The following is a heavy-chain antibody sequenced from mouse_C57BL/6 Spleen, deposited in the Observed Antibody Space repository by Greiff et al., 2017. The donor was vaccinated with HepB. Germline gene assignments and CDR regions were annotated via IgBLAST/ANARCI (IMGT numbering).Heavy chain of an antibody. CDR3: ARDRGRGFWYFDV. V-gene: IGHV5-4*01. CDR1: GFTFSSYA. J-gene: IGHJ1*03. CDR2: ISDGGSYT. Sequence: EVQGVESGGGLVKPGGSLKLSCAASGFTFSSYAMSWVRQTPEKRLEWVATISDGGSYTYYPDNVKGRFTISRDNAKNNLYLQMSHLKSEDTAMYYCARDRGRGFWYFDVWGTGTTVTVSS. D-gene: IGHD3-3*01.